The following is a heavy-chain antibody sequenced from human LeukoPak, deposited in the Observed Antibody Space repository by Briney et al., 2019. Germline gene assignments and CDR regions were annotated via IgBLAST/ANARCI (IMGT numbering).Heavy chain of an antibody. J-gene: IGHJ4*02. V-gene: IGHV1-69*06. Sequence: SVNVSCKASGRTFSSYAISWVRQAPGQGVEWMGGIIPIFCTANYAQKFQGRVTITADKSTRTAYIELSSLRSEDTAVYYCARSMVREEFDYWGQGTLVTVSS. CDR3: ARSMVREEFDY. CDR2: IIPIFCTA. CDR1: GRTFSSYA. D-gene: IGHD3-10*01.